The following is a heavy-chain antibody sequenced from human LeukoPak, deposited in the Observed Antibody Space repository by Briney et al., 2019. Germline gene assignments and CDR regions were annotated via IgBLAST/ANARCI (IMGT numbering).Heavy chain of an antibody. V-gene: IGHV1-8*03. D-gene: IGHD6-25*01. CDR3: ARTTSFTASGYDY. CDR1: GYTFTNYH. Sequence: ASVKVSCKASGYTFTNYHINWVRQATGQGLEWMGWMNPNNGDIGYAQKFQGRVTITRDTSISTSYMELRSLRSDDTAVYFCARTTSFTASGYDYWGQGTLVTVS. CDR2: MNPNNGDI. J-gene: IGHJ4*02.